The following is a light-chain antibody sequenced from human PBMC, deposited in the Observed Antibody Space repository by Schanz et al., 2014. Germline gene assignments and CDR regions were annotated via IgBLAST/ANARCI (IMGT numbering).Light chain of an antibody. V-gene: IGLV2-8*01. CDR1: SSDIGRYNY. J-gene: IGLJ1*01. CDR2: EVV. CDR3: SSFSSLSSLGV. Sequence: QSALTQPPSASGSPGQSVTISCTGTSSDIGRYNYVSWYQQHPGKAPKLILFEVVKRPTGVPDRFSGSKSGNTASLTISGLQPEDEADYYCSSFSSLSSLGVFGTGTKLTVL.